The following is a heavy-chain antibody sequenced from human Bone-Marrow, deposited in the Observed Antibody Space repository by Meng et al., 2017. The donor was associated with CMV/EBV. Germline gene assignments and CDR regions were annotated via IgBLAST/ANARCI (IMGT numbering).Heavy chain of an antibody. CDR3: ARDNFGRFDS. CDR2: IYQDGSEE. J-gene: IGHJ5*01. CDR1: GFRFKSYW. Sequence: GESLKISCAASGFRFKSYWMNWVRQAPGKGLEWVAMIYQDGSEEYYADSVRGRFAISRDNAKNSLFLRMNSLRPEDTGVYYCARDNFGRFDSWGQCTVVTFSS. D-gene: IGHD1-1*01. V-gene: IGHV3-7*01.